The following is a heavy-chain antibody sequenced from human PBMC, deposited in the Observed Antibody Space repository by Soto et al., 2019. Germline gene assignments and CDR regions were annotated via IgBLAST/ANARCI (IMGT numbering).Heavy chain of an antibody. Sequence: PSETLSLTCTVSGGSISSYYWSWIRQPPGKGLEWIGYIYYTGTTTYNPSIKSRVTISVDTSKNQFSLKLTSVTAADTAVYYCARRYGYSFDYWGQGTLVPVSS. CDR1: GGSISSYY. CDR2: IYYTGTT. CDR3: ARRYGYSFDY. J-gene: IGHJ4*02. V-gene: IGHV4-59*08. D-gene: IGHD1-1*01.